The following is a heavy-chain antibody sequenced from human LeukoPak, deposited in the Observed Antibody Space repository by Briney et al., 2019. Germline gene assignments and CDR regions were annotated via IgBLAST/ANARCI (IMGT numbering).Heavy chain of an antibody. CDR1: GFTFSSYS. CDR3: VVIVGATPWDY. CDR2: IRSSSSYI. J-gene: IGHJ4*02. V-gene: IGHV3-21*01. Sequence: GGSLRLSCAASGFTFSSYSMNLVRQAPGKGLEWVSSIRSSSSYIYYADSVKGRFTISRHNAKNSLYLQMNSLRAEDTAVYYCVVIVGATPWDYWGQGTLVTVSS. D-gene: IGHD5-12*01.